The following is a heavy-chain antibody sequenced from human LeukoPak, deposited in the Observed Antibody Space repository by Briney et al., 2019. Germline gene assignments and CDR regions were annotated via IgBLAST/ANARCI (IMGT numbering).Heavy chain of an antibody. CDR1: GFTVTSSY. V-gene: IGHV3-66*02. J-gene: IGHJ6*03. CDR3: ARDFGGSGSGYMDV. D-gene: IGHD3-10*01. Sequence: GGSLRLSSAASGFTVTSSYMTSARKAPGKGLERVSVMYSGGSTYYPDSVKGRFTISRDNSKNTLYLQMNSLRAEDTAVYYCARDFGGSGSGYMDVWGKGTTVTVSS. CDR2: MYSGGST.